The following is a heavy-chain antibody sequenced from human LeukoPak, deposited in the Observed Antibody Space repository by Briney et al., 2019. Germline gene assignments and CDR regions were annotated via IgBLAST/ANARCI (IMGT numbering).Heavy chain of an antibody. D-gene: IGHD6-19*01. Sequence: SETLSLTCTVSGGSISSSSYYWGWIRQPPGKGLEWIGSIYYSGSTYYNPSLKSRVTISVDASKNQFSLKLSSVTAAATAVYYCARHYSSGTDAFDIWGQGTMVTVSS. V-gene: IGHV4-39*01. CDR2: IYYSGST. J-gene: IGHJ3*02. CDR3: ARHYSSGTDAFDI. CDR1: GGSISSSSYY.